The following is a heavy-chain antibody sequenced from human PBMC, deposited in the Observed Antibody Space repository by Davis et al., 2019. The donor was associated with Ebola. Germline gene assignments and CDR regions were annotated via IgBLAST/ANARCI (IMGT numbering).Heavy chain of an antibody. CDR2: MYTSGST. Sequence: SETLSLTCTVSGDSISSGSYYWSWIRQPAGKGLEWIGHMYTSGSTNYNTSLKSRVTISADTSKNQFFLKLRSVTAADTAVYFCARLSGLFSSSSGALYFDLWGRGTLVSVSS. CDR3: ARLSGLFSSSSGALYFDL. V-gene: IGHV4-61*09. J-gene: IGHJ2*01. D-gene: IGHD6-6*01. CDR1: GDSISSGSYY.